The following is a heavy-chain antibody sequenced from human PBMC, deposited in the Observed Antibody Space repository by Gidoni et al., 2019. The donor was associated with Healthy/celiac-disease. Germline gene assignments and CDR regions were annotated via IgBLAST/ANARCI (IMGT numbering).Heavy chain of an antibody. D-gene: IGHD3-22*01. CDR3: ARHGDYYDSSGYPETYFDY. J-gene: IGHJ4*02. V-gene: IGHV4-59*08. Sequence: QVQLQESGPGLVKPSETLSLTCTVSVGSIRSYSWSWIRQPPGKGLEWIGYIYYSGSTNYNPSLKSRVTISVDTSKNQFSLKLSSVTAADTAVYYCARHGDYYDSSGYPETYFDYWGQGTLVTVSS. CDR1: VGSIRSYS. CDR2: IYYSGST.